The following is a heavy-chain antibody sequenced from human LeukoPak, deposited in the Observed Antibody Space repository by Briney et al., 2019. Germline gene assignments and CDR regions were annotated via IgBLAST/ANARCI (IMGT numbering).Heavy chain of an antibody. V-gene: IGHV1-69*05. Sequence: ASVKVSCKASGGTFSSYAISWVRQAPGQGLEWLGRIIPIFGTANYAQKFQGRVTITTDESTSTAYMELSSLRSEDTAVYYCAGRWERRVGYFDYWGQGTLVTVSS. CDR3: AGRWERRVGYFDY. CDR1: GGTFSSYA. CDR2: IIPIFGTA. J-gene: IGHJ4*02. D-gene: IGHD1-26*01.